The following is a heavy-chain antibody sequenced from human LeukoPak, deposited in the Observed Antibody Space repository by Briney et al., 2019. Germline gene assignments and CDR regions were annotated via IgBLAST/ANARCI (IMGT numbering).Heavy chain of an antibody. CDR3: VREGIITTPWRYFDY. CDR2: IRNRGNSYTI. Sequence: GGSLTLSCTASGFIFRDHYMAWVRQAPGKGLEWVGRIRNRGNSYTIEYAASVKGRFTISRDDSKNSLYLKMNSVKTEDTAVYHCVREGIITTPWRYFDYWGQGTLVTVSS. CDR1: GFIFRDHY. D-gene: IGHD1-14*01. V-gene: IGHV3-72*01. J-gene: IGHJ4*02.